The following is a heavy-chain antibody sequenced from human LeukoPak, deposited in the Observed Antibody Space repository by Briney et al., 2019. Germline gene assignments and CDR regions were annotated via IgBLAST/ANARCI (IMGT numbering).Heavy chain of an antibody. CDR3: ARHQTAVAAFDY. V-gene: IGHV4-59*08. CDR2: IYYSGST. J-gene: IGHJ4*02. Sequence: SETLSLTCTVSGGSISSYYWSWIRQPPGKGLEWIGYIYYSGSTNYNPSLKSRVTISVDTSKNQFSLKLSSVTAADTAVYYCARHQTAVAAFDYWGQGTLVTVSS. D-gene: IGHD6-19*01. CDR1: GGSISSYY.